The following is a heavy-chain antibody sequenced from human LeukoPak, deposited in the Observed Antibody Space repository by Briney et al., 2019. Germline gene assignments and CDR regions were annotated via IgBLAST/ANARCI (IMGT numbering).Heavy chain of an antibody. Sequence: GGSLRLSCAASGFTFSSYAMHWVRQAPGKGLEWVAVISYDGSNKYYADSVRGRFTISRDNSKNTLYLQMNSLRAEDTAVYYCARDGTRYSSGWSPDFDYWGQGTLVTVSS. CDR3: ARDGTRYSSGWSPDFDY. CDR2: ISYDGSNK. V-gene: IGHV3-30*04. D-gene: IGHD6-19*01. J-gene: IGHJ4*02. CDR1: GFTFSSYA.